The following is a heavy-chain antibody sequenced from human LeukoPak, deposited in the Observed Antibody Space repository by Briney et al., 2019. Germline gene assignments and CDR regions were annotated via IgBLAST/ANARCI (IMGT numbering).Heavy chain of an antibody. D-gene: IGHD1-26*01. J-gene: IGHJ4*02. Sequence: PWETLSLTCTVSGGSISSYYWSWIRQPPGKGLEWIGYIYYSGSTNYNPSLKSRVTISVDTSKNQFSLKLSSVTAADTAVYYCARVGPVGATQPFDYWGQGTLVTVSS. CDR2: IYYSGST. V-gene: IGHV4-59*01. CDR1: GGSISSYY. CDR3: ARVGPVGATQPFDY.